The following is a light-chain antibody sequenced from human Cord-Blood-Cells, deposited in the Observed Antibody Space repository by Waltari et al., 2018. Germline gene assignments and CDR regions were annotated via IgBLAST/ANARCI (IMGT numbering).Light chain of an antibody. CDR3: LLSYSGARFWV. CDR1: PVAVTRAHY. V-gene: IGLV7-46*01. Sequence: HAVVTQEPSLTLSPGGTVTRTCGPSPVAVTRAHYPCWFQQKPGQAPRTLIYDTSNKHSWTPARCSGSLLGGKAALTLSGAQPEDEAEYYCLLSYSGARFWVFGGGTKLTVL. CDR2: DTS. J-gene: IGLJ3*02.